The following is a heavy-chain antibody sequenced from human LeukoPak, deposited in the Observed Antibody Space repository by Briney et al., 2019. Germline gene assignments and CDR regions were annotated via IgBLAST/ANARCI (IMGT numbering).Heavy chain of an antibody. CDR1: GFTSSSYA. J-gene: IGHJ4*02. CDR3: ARDRYSSSWSYYFDY. Sequence: QPGRSLRLSCAASGFTSSSYAMRWVRQAPGKGLEWVAVISYDGSNKYYADSVKGRFTISRDNSKNTLYLQMNSLRAEDTAVYYCARDRYSSSWSYYFDYWGQGTLVTVSS. V-gene: IGHV3-30*04. CDR2: ISYDGSNK. D-gene: IGHD6-13*01.